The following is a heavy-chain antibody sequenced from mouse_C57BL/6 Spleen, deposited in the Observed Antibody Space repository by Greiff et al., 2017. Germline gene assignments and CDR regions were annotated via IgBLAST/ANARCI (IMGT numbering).Heavy chain of an antibody. CDR2: ISYDGSN. Sequence: DVKLQESGPGLVKPSQSLSLTCSVTGYSITSGYYWNWIRQFPGNKLEWMGYISYDGSNNYNPSLKNLISITRDTSKNQFFLKLNSVTTEDTATYYCAREWLLYYAMDYWGQGTSVTVSS. CDR1: GYSITSGYY. J-gene: IGHJ4*01. V-gene: IGHV3-6*01. D-gene: IGHD2-3*01. CDR3: AREWLLYYAMDY.